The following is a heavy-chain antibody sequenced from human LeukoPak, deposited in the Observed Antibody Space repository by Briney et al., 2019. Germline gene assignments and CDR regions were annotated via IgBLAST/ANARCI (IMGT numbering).Heavy chain of an antibody. CDR2: ISAYNGNT. D-gene: IGHD2-2*01. J-gene: IGHJ5*02. CDR3: ARVRRLGYCSSTSCTSPGWFDP. V-gene: IGHV1-18*01. Sequence: GASVKVSCKASGYTFTSYGISWVRQAPGQGLEWMGWISAYNGNTNYAQKLQGRVTMTTDTSTSTAYMELRSLRSDDTAVYYCARVRRLGYCSSTSCTSPGWFDPWGQGTLVTVSS. CDR1: GYTFTSYG.